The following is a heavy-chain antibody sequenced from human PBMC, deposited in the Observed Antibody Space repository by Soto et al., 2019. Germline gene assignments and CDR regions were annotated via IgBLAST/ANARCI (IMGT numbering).Heavy chain of an antibody. CDR1: GFTFTSSA. CDR2: IVVGSGNT. V-gene: IGHV1-58*02. D-gene: IGHD5-12*01. CDR3: AREERYELNYYYYYGMDV. J-gene: IGHJ6*02. Sequence: SVKVSCKASGFTFTSSAMQWVRQARGQRLEWIGWIVVGSGNTNYAQKFQERVTITTDMSTSTAYMELRSLRSDDTAVYYCAREERYELNYYYYYGMDVWGQGTTVTVSS.